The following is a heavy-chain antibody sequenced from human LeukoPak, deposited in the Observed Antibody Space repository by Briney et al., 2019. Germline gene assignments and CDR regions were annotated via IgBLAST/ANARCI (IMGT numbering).Heavy chain of an antibody. CDR2: INHSGST. V-gene: IGHV4-34*01. CDR3: ARGRYYYDSSGNNWFDP. CDR1: GGSFSGYY. J-gene: IGHJ5*02. Sequence: SETLSLTCAVYGGSFSGYYWSWIRQPPGKGLEWIGEINHSGSTNYNPSLKGRVTISVDTSKNQFSLKLSSVTAADTAVYYCARGRYYYDSSGNNWFDPWGQGTLVTVSS. D-gene: IGHD3-22*01.